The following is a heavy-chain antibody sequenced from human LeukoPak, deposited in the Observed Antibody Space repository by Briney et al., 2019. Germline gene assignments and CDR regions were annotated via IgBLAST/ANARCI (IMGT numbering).Heavy chain of an antibody. D-gene: IGHD3-10*01. CDR1: GYTLTQHS. CDR2: MNPNSGNT. V-gene: IGHV1-8*01. CDR3: AREMVRGIRWLDN. Sequence: ASVKVSCKASGYTLTQHSMNWVRQAPGQGLEWMGWMNPNSGNTGYAQKFKGRVTMTRNTSISTAYLELSSLRSEDTAVYYCAREMVRGIRWLDNWGQGTLVTVSS. J-gene: IGHJ4*02.